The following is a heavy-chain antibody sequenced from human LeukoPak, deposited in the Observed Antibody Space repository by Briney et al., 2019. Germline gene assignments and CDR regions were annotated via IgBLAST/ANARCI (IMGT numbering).Heavy chain of an antibody. CDR2: INHSGST. D-gene: IGHD3-10*01. V-gene: IGHV4-34*01. CDR3: ARGAIYSPGVLWFGELLKVWPHPTLDY. Sequence: SETLSLTCAVYGGSFSGYYWSWIRQPPGKGLEWIGEINHSGSTNYNPSLKSRVTISVDTSKNQFSLKLSSVTAADTAVYYCARGAIYSPGVLWFGELLKVWPHPTLDYWGQGTLVTVSS. J-gene: IGHJ4*02. CDR1: GGSFSGYY.